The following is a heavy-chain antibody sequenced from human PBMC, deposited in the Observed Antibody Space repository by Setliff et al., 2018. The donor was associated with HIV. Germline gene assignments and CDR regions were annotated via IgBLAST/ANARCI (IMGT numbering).Heavy chain of an antibody. D-gene: IGHD1-7*01. CDR3: ARVALSVTRTSRRAFDI. CDR2: VYQSGAT. J-gene: IGHJ3*02. Sequence: LSLTCTVSGGSISSYYWSWIRQSPGKGLEWIGTVYQSGATFYNPSLKSRVTISVDTSKNHFSLKLTSVTAADTAVYYCARVALSVTRTSRRAFDIWGQGTMVTVSS. V-gene: IGHV4-59*12. CDR1: GGSISSYY.